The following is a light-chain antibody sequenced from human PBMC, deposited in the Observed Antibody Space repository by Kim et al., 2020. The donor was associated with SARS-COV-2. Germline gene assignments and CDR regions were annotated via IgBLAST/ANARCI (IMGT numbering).Light chain of an antibody. J-gene: IGKJ5*01. Sequence: SPGEGATLSCRASQSVSSTSLAWYQQKPGQAPRLLIYGASSRATGIPGTFGGSGSGTDFTLTISRLEPEDFAVYYCQQYGRLPITFGQGTRLEIK. CDR1: QSVSSTS. V-gene: IGKV3-20*01. CDR2: GAS. CDR3: QQYGRLPIT.